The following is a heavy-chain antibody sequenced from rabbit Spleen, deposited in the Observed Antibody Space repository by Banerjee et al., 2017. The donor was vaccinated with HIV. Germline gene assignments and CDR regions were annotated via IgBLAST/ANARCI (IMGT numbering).Heavy chain of an antibody. V-gene: IGHV1S40*01. CDR1: GVSFSSNNY. Sequence: QSLEESGGDLVKPGASLTLTCTASGVSFSSNNYMCWVRQAPGKGLEWIACIHAGSNGFTYFASWAKGRFTISKTSSPTVTLQMTSLTAADTATYFCARDSGSSFSSYGMDLWGPGTLVTVS. CDR3: ARDSGSSFSSYGMDL. CDR2: IHAGSNGFT. D-gene: IGHD8-1*01. J-gene: IGHJ6*01.